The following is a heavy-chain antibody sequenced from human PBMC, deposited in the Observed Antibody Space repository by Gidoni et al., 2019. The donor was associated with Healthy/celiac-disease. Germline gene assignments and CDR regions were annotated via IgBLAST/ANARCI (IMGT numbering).Heavy chain of an antibody. CDR1: GPTSRAPG. Sequence: VQLLALGGGVVQPGRSLRLSCAASGPTSRAPGLSWVRQAPGKGLEGVAVIWYDGSNKYDADSVRGRFNISRDNSKNTLYLQMNSLGAEDTAVYYCAREGGHSRVRGLLAGVYFDYWGQGTLVTVSS. CDR3: AREGGHSRVRGLLAGVYFDY. D-gene: IGHD3-10*01. J-gene: IGHJ4*02. CDR2: IWYDGSNK. V-gene: IGHV3-33*01.